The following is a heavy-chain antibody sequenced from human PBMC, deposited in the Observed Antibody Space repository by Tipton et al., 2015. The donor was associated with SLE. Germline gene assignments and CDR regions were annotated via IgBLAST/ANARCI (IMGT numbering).Heavy chain of an antibody. J-gene: IGHJ3*02. D-gene: IGHD6-13*01. V-gene: IGHV4-4*02. CDR1: GGSINIKNW. CDR2: IYHNGST. Sequence: TLSLTCAVSGGSINIKNWWAWVRQPPGKGLEWIGEIYHNGSTNCNPSLKSRVTMSIDKSKKQFSLKLSSVTAADTAVYYCARMSSGWSVGAFDIWGQGRMVTVSS. CDR3: ARMSSGWSVGAFDI.